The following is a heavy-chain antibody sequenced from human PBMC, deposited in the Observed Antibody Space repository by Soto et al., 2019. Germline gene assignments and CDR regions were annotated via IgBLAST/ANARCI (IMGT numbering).Heavy chain of an antibody. Sequence: QVQLVQSGAEVKKPGASVKVSCKASGYTFSSYDINWVRQATGQGLEWMGWMIPNSGKIGYAQKFQGRLTTTRNTSISTAYLELSSLRSEDTAVYYCARDYGDYSGDYWGQGTLVTVSS. CDR3: ARDYGDYSGDY. CDR1: GYTFSSYD. J-gene: IGHJ4*02. CDR2: MIPNSGKI. V-gene: IGHV1-8*01. D-gene: IGHD4-17*01.